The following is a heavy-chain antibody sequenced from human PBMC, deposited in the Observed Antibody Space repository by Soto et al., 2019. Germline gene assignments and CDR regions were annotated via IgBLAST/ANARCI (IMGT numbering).Heavy chain of an antibody. Sequence: QITLKESGPTLVKPTQTLTLTCTFSGFSLSTSGVGVGWIRQPPGKALEWLALIYWDDDKRYSQSLNSRLTITKETYKTQVVMTMTTLDTVDTATYYCAHSLIGYYYDSSGSNWFDPWGQGTLVTVSS. CDR3: AHSLIGYYYDSSGSNWFDP. CDR2: IYWDDDK. D-gene: IGHD3-22*01. V-gene: IGHV2-5*02. J-gene: IGHJ5*02. CDR1: GFSLSTSGVG.